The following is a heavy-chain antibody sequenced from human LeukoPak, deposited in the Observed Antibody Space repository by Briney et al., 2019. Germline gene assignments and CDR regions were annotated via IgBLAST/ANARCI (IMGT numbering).Heavy chain of an antibody. D-gene: IGHD1-26*01. CDR1: GFRFSSYG. J-gene: IGHJ6*03. CDR3: AKSHPRIVGATSYYYYYMDV. Sequence: GGTLRLSCAASGFRFSSYGMSWVRQAPGKGLEWVSGISGSGSSTFYADSVKGRFTISRDNSKNTLYLQMNSLRAEDTAVYYCAKSHPRIVGATSYYYYYMDVRGKGTTVTISS. V-gene: IGHV3-23*01. CDR2: ISGSGSST.